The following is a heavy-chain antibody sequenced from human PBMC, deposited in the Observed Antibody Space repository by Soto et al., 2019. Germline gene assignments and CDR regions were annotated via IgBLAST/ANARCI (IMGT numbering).Heavy chain of an antibody. V-gene: IGHV1-8*01. CDR2: MNPNSGNT. D-gene: IGHD6-13*01. CDR1: GYSFTRYD. Sequence: ASVKVSCKASGYSFTRYDINWVRQATGQGLEWMGWMNPNSGNTGYAQKFQGRVTMTRNTSISTAYMELSSLRSEDTAVYYCARGLEYSSSWLIDYYGMDVWGQGTTVTVSS. CDR3: ARGLEYSSSWLIDYYGMDV. J-gene: IGHJ6*02.